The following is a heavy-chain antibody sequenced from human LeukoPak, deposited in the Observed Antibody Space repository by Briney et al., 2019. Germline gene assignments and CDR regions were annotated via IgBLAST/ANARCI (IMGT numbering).Heavy chain of an antibody. J-gene: IGHJ4*02. CDR1: GLTVSSNY. CDR2: IYSGGST. CDR3: ARYGSGYDLIDY. Sequence: PGGSLRLSCAASGLTVSSNYMSWVRQAPGKGLEWVSVIYSGGSTYYADSVKGRFTIFRDNAKNTLNLQMNSLRAEDTAVYYCARYGSGYDLIDYWGQGTLVTVSS. D-gene: IGHD5-12*01. V-gene: IGHV3-53*01.